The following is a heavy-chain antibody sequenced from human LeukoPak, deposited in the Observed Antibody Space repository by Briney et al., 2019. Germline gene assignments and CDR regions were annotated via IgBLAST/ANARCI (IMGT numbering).Heavy chain of an antibody. J-gene: IGHJ5*01. CDR3: ARHLQYSSIWYNWFDS. D-gene: IGHD6-13*01. CDR1: GGSISSYY. Sequence: SETLSLTCTVSGGSISSYYWSWIRQPPGKGLEWIGSFFCGGSTYYNPSLESRVTISVDTSKKQLSLKLTSVTAADTAVYYCARHLQYSSIWYNWFDSWGQGTLVTVSS. V-gene: IGHV4-59*05. CDR2: FFCGGST.